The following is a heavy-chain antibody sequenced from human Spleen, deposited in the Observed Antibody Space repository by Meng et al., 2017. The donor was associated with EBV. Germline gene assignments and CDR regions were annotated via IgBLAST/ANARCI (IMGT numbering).Heavy chain of an antibody. CDR1: GGSISSSNW. J-gene: IGHJ4*02. V-gene: IGHV4-4*02. Sequence: QVPLQDSGPGLVKPSGTLSLTCAVAGGSISSSNWWSWVRQPPGKGLEWIGEIYHSGSTNYNPSLKSRVTISVDKSKNQFSLKLSSVTAADTAVYYCARVPTYGSGSPGYFDYWGQGTLVTVSS. CDR2: IYHSGST. D-gene: IGHD3-10*01. CDR3: ARVPTYGSGSPGYFDY.